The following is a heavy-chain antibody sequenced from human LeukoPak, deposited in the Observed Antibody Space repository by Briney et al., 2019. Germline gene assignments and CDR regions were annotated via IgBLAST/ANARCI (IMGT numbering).Heavy chain of an antibody. J-gene: IGHJ4*02. CDR2: ISYDGSNK. V-gene: IGHV3-30-3*01. CDR3: ANSHTKRDSGWWIKSAYYFDY. Sequence: PGRSLRLSCAASGFTFSSYAMHWVRQAPGKGLEWVAVISYDGSNKYYADSVKGRFTISRDNSKNTLYLQMNSLRAEDTAVYYCANSHTKRDSGWWIKSAYYFDYWGQGTLVTVSS. CDR1: GFTFSSYA. D-gene: IGHD6-19*01.